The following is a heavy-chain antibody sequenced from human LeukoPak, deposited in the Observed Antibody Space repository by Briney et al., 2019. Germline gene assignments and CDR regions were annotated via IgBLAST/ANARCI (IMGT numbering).Heavy chain of an antibody. CDR1: GYTFTSYG. CDR2: ISAYNGNT. V-gene: IGHV1-18*01. CDR3: ARVQLRYFDWSPSEFGY. D-gene: IGHD3-9*01. J-gene: IGHJ4*02. Sequence: GASVKVSCKASGYTFTSYGISWVRQAPGQGLEWMGWISAYNGNTNYAQKLQGRVTMTTDTSTSTAYMELRSLRSDDTAVYYCARVQLRYFDWSPSEFGYWGQGTLVTVSS.